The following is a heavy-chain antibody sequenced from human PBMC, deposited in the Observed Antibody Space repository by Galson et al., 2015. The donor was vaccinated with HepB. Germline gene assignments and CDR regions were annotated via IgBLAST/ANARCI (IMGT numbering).Heavy chain of an antibody. Sequence: SLRLSCAASGFTFSSYNMNWVRQTPGKGLEWISYISASSSTIDYADSVKGRFTISRDNAKNSLYLQMNSLRAEDTAVYYCARDSRATFGEPSWFDPWGQGTLVTVSS. CDR2: ISASSSTI. D-gene: IGHD3-3*01. J-gene: IGHJ5*02. CDR3: ARDSRATFGEPSWFDP. CDR1: GFTFSSYN. V-gene: IGHV3-48*01.